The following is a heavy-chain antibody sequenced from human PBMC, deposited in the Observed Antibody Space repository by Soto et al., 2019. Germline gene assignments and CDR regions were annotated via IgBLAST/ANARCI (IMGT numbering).Heavy chain of an antibody. D-gene: IGHD6-19*01. CDR3: AKDSKGLIAVDAFDI. V-gene: IGHV3-9*01. Sequence: EVQLVESGGGLVQPGRSLRLSCAASGFTFDDYAMHWVRQAPGKGLEWVSGISWNSGSIGYADSVKGRFTISRDNAKNSLYLQMNSLRAEDTAVYYCAKDSKGLIAVDAFDIWGQGTMVTVSS. J-gene: IGHJ3*02. CDR2: ISWNSGSI. CDR1: GFTFDDYA.